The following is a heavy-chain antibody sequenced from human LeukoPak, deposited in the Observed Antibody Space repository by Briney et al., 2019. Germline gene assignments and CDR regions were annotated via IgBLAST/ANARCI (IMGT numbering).Heavy chain of an antibody. CDR3: APGVYAHPPPAYGMDV. D-gene: IGHD2-8*01. J-gene: IGHJ6*02. Sequence: GASVKVSCKVSGYTLTELSMHWVRQAPGKGLEWMGGFDPEDGETIYAQKFQGRVTMTEDTSTDTAYMELSSLRSEDTAVYYCAPGVYAHPPPAYGMDVWAQGTTVTVSS. CDR1: GYTLTELS. CDR2: FDPEDGET. V-gene: IGHV1-24*01.